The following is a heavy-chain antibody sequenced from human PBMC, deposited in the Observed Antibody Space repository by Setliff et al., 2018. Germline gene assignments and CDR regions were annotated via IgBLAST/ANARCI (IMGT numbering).Heavy chain of an antibody. D-gene: IGHD5-12*01. CDR3: ARNRVALYDAFDI. J-gene: IGHJ3*02. CDR2: IHPSNSDT. Sequence: RGASLKISCKGSGYSFTDYWIGWVRQMPGEGLEWMGIIHPSNSDTVYSPSFQGQVTISADRSITTAYLQWSSLKASDTAIYYCARNRVALYDAFDIWGQGTMVTVSS. CDR1: GYSFTDYW. V-gene: IGHV5-51*01.